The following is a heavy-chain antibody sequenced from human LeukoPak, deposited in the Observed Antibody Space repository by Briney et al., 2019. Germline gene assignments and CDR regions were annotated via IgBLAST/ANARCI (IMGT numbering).Heavy chain of an antibody. J-gene: IGHJ4*02. V-gene: IGHV3-11*01. CDR3: ARDIVVVPAASYYFDY. CDR1: GFTFSDYY. Sequence: GGSLRLSCAASGFTFSDYYMSWIRQAPGKGLEWVSYISSSGSTIYYADSVKGRFTISRDNAKNSLYLQMNSLRAEDTAVYYCARDIVVVPAASYYFDYWGQGTLVTVSS. D-gene: IGHD2-2*01. CDR2: ISSSGSTI.